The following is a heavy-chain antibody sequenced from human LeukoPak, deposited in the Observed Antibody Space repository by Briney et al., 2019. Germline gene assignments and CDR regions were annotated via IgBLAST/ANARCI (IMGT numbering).Heavy chain of an antibody. J-gene: IGHJ4*02. CDR2: IYSGGST. Sequence: PGGSLRLSCAASGFTFSRYAMSWVRQAPGKGLEWVSVIYSGGSTYYADSVKGRFTISRDNPKNTLYLQMNSLRAEDTAVYYCARDLLEWYFDYWGQGTLVTVSS. V-gene: IGHV3-66*01. CDR1: GFTFSRYA. D-gene: IGHD3-3*01. CDR3: ARDLLEWYFDY.